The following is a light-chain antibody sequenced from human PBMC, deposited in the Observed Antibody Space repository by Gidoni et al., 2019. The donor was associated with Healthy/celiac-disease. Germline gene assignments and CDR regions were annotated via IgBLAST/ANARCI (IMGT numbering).Light chain of an antibody. CDR1: QSLVYSDGDIY. Sequence: DVGMTQSPLSLPVTLGQPASISCRASQSLVYSDGDIYLNWFQQRPGQSPRRLIYKVSNRDAGVPDRFSGSGSGTDFTLKISRVEAEDIGVYYCMQGTHWLYTFGQGTKLEIK. V-gene: IGKV2-30*01. CDR3: MQGTHWLYT. CDR2: KVS. J-gene: IGKJ2*01.